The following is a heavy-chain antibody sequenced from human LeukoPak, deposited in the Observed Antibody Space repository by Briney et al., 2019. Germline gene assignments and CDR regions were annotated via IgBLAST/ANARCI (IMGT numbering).Heavy chain of an antibody. CDR2: IKQDGSEK. V-gene: IGHV3-7*01. J-gene: IGHJ4*02. CDR3: ARSSWHDY. Sequence: GGSLRLSCAASRFTFSGYWMSWVRQAPGKGLEWVANIKQDGSEKYYVDSVKGRFTISRDNAKNSLYLQMNSLRAEDTAVYYCARSSWHDYWGQGTLVTVSS. D-gene: IGHD6-13*01. CDR1: RFTFSGYW.